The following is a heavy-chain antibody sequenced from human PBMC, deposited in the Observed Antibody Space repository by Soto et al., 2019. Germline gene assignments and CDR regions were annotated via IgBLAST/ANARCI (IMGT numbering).Heavy chain of an antibody. CDR2: ISGYNGNT. CDR3: AREGQLGY. J-gene: IGHJ4*02. Sequence: GASVKVSCKDSGYTFTNYGFSWVRQAPGQGLEWMGWISGYNGNTNYAERLQGRVTMTTDTSTSTAYMELKSLRYDDTAVYYCAREGQLGYWGQGTPVTVSS. V-gene: IGHV1-18*01. D-gene: IGHD6-6*01. CDR1: GYTFTNYG.